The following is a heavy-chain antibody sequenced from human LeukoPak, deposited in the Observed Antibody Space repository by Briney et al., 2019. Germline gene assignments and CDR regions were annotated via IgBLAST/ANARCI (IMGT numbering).Heavy chain of an antibody. D-gene: IGHD2-2*01. CDR1: GYTFTGYY. Sequence: ASVKVSCKASGYTFTGYYMHWVRQAPGQGLEWMGWINPNSGGTNYAQKFQGRVTMTRDTSISTAYMELSRLRSDDTAVYYCAKYRESFVVVPAAVDYWGQGTLVTVSS. J-gene: IGHJ4*02. V-gene: IGHV1-2*02. CDR2: INPNSGGT. CDR3: AKYRESFVVVPAAVDY.